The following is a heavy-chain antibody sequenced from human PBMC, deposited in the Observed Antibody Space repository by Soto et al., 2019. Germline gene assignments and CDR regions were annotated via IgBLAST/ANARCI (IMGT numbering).Heavy chain of an antibody. CDR3: ARSKVYSSSSGYYYYGMDV. V-gene: IGHV3-33*01. J-gene: IGHJ6*02. D-gene: IGHD6-6*01. CDR2: IWYDGSNK. Sequence: PGGSLRLSCAASGFTFSSYGMHWVRQAPGKGLEWVAVIWYDGSNKYYADSVKGRFTISRDNSKNTLYLQMNSLRAEDTAVYYCARSKVYSSSSGYYYYGMDVWGQGTTVTVSS. CDR1: GFTFSSYG.